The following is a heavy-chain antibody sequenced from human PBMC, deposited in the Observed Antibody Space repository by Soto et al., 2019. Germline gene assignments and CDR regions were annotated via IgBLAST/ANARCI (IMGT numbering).Heavy chain of an antibody. Sequence: PGGSLRLSCAASGFTFSSYAMHWVRQAPGKGLEWVAVISYDGSNKYYADSVKGRFTISRDNSKNTLYLQMNSLRAEDTAVYYCARDSDHSPAPNMDVWGQGTTVTVSS. CDR2: ISYDGSNK. J-gene: IGHJ6*02. CDR3: ARDSDHSPAPNMDV. V-gene: IGHV3-30-3*01. CDR1: GFTFSSYA. D-gene: IGHD3-10*01.